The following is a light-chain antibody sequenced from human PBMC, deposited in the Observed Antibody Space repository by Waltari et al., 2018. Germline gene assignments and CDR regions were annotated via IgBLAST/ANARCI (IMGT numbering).Light chain of an antibody. J-gene: IGKJ1*01. CDR3: QQYNLYSET. Sequence: DIQMTQSPSTLSASVVARITITCRASKSVARWLAWYQQKPGKAPKLLIYKASILGSGVPSRFSGSGSGTEFTLTISSLQPDDFATYYCQQYNLYSETFGQGTKVEVK. CDR1: KSVARW. V-gene: IGKV1-5*03. CDR2: KAS.